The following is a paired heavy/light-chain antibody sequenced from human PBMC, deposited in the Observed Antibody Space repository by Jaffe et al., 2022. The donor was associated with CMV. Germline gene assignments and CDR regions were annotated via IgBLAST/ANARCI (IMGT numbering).Light chain of an antibody. Sequence: QSALTQPASVSGSPGQSITLSCTGTSSNVGTYNLVSWYQQHPGKAPQLMIYEVTKRPSGASNRFSGSKSGNTASLTISGLQAEDEADYYCCSYAGSNSVVFGGGTKLTVL. CDR1: SSNVGTYNL. CDR2: EVT. V-gene: IGLV2-23*02. CDR3: CSYAGSNSVV. J-gene: IGLJ2*01.
Heavy chain of an antibody. CDR3: VRDLGGRCSMANCYMWNWFDP. Sequence: QVQLVQSGAEVRKPGASVKVSCKASGYNFTNYAMHWVRQAPGQWLEWMGWINPGNANAKYSQKFQGRVTITRDTSATTAYMELSSLRSEDTAMYFCVRDLGGRCSMANCYMWNWFDPWGQGTLVTVSS. J-gene: IGHJ5*02. CDR1: GYNFTNYA. CDR2: INPGNANA. D-gene: IGHD2-2*01. V-gene: IGHV1-3*01.